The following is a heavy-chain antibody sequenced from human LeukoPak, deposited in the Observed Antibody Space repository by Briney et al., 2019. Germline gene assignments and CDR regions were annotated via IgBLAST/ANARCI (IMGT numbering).Heavy chain of an antibody. V-gene: IGHV4-59*12. D-gene: IGHD5-18*01. CDR3: ARAVGYSYGPPDY. J-gene: IGHJ4*02. CDR2: IYYSGST. Sequence: SETLSLTCTVSGGSISSYYWSWVRQPPGKGLEWIGYIYYSGSTNYNPSLKSRVTISVDKSKNQFSLKLSSVTAADTAVYYCARAVGYSYGPPDYWGQGTLVTVSS. CDR1: GGSISSYY.